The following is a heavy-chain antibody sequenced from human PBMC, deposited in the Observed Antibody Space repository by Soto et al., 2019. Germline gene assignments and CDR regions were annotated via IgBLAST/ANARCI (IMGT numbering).Heavy chain of an antibody. Sequence: PGGSLRLSCAASGFTFSDYYMSWIRQAPGKGLEWVSYISTSDSIYYADSVKGRFTISRDNAKNSLYLQMNSLRAEDTAVYYCARDLGYYDSSGYFDYWGKGTLVTVSS. V-gene: IGHV3-11*01. J-gene: IGHJ4*02. CDR2: ISTSDSI. CDR3: ARDLGYYDSSGYFDY. CDR1: GFTFSDYY. D-gene: IGHD3-22*01.